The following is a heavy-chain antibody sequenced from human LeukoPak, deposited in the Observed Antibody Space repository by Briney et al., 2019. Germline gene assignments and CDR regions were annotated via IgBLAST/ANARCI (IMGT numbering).Heavy chain of an antibody. J-gene: IGHJ4*02. Sequence: ASVKVSCKASGYTFTSYGISWVRQAPGQGLEWMGWIHPSTGNPTYAQGFTGRFVFSLDTSVSTTYLQISSLKAEDTAVYYCARAYQRLGELSLPDYWGQGTLVTVSS. CDR2: IHPSTGNP. D-gene: IGHD3-16*02. CDR1: GYTFTSYG. V-gene: IGHV7-4-1*02. CDR3: ARAYQRLGELSLPDY.